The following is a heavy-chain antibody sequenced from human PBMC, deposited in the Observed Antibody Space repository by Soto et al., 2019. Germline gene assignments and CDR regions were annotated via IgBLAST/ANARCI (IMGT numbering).Heavy chain of an antibody. CDR1: GFTFSSYS. D-gene: IGHD2-2*01. CDR2: ISSSSSTI. V-gene: IGHV3-48*02. J-gene: IGHJ6*02. Sequence: LRLSCAASGFTFSSYSMNWVRQAPGKGLEWVSYISSSSSTIYYADSVKGRFTISRDNAKNSLYLQMNSLRDEDTAVYYCARDLTYCSSTSCYLSYGMDVWGQGTTVTVS. CDR3: ARDLTYCSSTSCYLSYGMDV.